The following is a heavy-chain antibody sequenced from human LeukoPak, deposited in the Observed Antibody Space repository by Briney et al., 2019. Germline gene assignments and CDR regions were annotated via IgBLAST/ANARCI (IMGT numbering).Heavy chain of an antibody. V-gene: IGHV4-4*07. J-gene: IGHJ6*03. Sequence: SETLSLTCTVSGGSISSYYWSWIRQPAGKGLEWIGRIYTSGSTNYNPSLKSRVTMSVDTSKNQFSLKLSSVTAADTAVYYCAREVDTMVRGVAYYYYMDVWGKGTTVTISS. CDR3: AREVDTMVRGVAYYYYMDV. CDR2: IYTSGST. CDR1: GGSISSYY. D-gene: IGHD3-10*01.